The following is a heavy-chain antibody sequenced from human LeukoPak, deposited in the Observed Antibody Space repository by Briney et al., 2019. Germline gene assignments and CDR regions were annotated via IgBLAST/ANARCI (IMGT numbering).Heavy chain of an antibody. CDR2: ISYDGRNK. Sequence: GGSLRLSCAASGFTFSSYGMHWVRQAPGKGLEWVAVISYDGRNKYYADSVKGRFTISRDNYKNTLYLQMNNLRTEDTAVYYCAKSQGYSQGFDYWGQGTLVTVSS. CDR3: AKSQGYSQGFDY. V-gene: IGHV3-30*18. D-gene: IGHD5-18*01. J-gene: IGHJ4*02. CDR1: GFTFSSYG.